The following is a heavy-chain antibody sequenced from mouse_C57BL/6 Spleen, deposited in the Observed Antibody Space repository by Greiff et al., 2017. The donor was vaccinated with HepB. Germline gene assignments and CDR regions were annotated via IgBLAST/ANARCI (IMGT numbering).Heavy chain of an antibody. CDR2: IDPNSGGT. CDR1: GYTFTSYW. V-gene: IGHV1-72*01. D-gene: IGHD4-1*01. Sequence: VKLQQPGAELVKPGASVKLSCKASGYTFTSYWMHWVKQRPGRGLERIGRIDPNSGGTKYNEKFKSKATLTVDKPSSTAYMQLSSLTSEDSAVYYCARGANWDDWYFDVWGTGTTVTVSS. J-gene: IGHJ1*03. CDR3: ARGANWDDWYFDV.